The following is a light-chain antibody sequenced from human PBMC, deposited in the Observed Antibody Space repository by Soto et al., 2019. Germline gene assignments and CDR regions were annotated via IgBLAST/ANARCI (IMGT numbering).Light chain of an antibody. Sequence: QSVLTQPASVSGSPEQSITISCTGTSSDVGGYNYVSWYQQHPGKAPKLMIYDVSNRPSGVSNRFSGSKSGNTASLTISGLQAEDEADYYCSSYTSSSTLRVFGGGTKVTVL. CDR2: DVS. J-gene: IGLJ3*02. CDR3: SSYTSSSTLRV. V-gene: IGLV2-14*01. CDR1: SSDVGGYNY.